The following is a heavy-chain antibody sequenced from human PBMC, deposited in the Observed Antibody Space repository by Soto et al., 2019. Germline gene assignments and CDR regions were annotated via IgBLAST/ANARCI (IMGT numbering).Heavy chain of an antibody. CDR1: GFTFTDYA. Sequence: EAQLLESGGDLVQPGGSLRLSCAASGFTFTDYAMSWIRQAPGQGLEWVAGISASGASIHYADSVKGRFIVSRDNSNNALYLQMNSLRVEDTAMYYCRKDWVVVSTMPHQWGQGTRVTVSS. D-gene: IGHD5-12*01. V-gene: IGHV3-23*01. CDR2: ISASGASI. CDR3: RKDWVVVSTMPHQ. J-gene: IGHJ4*02.